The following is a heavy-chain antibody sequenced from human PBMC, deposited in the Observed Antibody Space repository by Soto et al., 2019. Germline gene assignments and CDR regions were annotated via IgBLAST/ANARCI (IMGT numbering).Heavy chain of an antibody. CDR2: ISTYSTNT. CDR1: GEFFTTYG. CDR3: ALWAGLVRDYGGPFDY. Sequence: QVELVQSGAEVKNPGASVTVSCKASGEFFTTYGISWVRQAPGQGLEWMGWISTYSTNTNYAPKFQGRLLLTADTSTTAAHMELRILRPDDTAVYYCALWAGLVRDYGGPFDYWGQGSLVTVSP. J-gene: IGHJ4*02. D-gene: IGHD4-17*01. V-gene: IGHV1-18*04.